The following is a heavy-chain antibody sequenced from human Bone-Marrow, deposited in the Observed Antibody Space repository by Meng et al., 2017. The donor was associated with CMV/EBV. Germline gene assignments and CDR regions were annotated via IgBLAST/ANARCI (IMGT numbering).Heavy chain of an antibody. CDR1: GGSFSGYY. CDR2: INHSGGT. D-gene: IGHD3-10*01. V-gene: IGHV4-34*01. CDR3: ARGLGYYGSGSYDY. Sequence: AVYGGSFSGYYWSWIRQPPGKGLEWIGEINHSGGTNYNPSLKSRVTISVDTSKNQFSLKLSPVTAADTAVYYCARGLGYYGSGSYDYWGQGTLVTVSS. J-gene: IGHJ4*02.